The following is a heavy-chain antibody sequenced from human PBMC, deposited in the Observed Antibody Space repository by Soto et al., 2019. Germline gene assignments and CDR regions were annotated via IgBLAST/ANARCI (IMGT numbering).Heavy chain of an antibody. V-gene: IGHV4-61*01. J-gene: IGHJ4*02. CDR2: MSHTGGT. CDR3: ATSYGNAWYTY. CDR1: GGFVSSGNYY. Sequence: PSETLSLTCAVYGGFVSSGNYYWSWIRQPPGKGLEWIGEMSHTGGTHYNPSLKSRLTISVDRSKNQFTLQLTSVTVADTAVYYCATSYGNAWYTYWGQGTQVTVSS. D-gene: IGHD6-13*01.